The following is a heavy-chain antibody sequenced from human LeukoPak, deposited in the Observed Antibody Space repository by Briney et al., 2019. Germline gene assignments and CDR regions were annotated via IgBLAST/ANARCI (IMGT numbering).Heavy chain of an antibody. CDR1: GYTFNSYG. J-gene: IGHJ6*02. CDR3: ARGGGSSVDYYYYGMDA. D-gene: IGHD3-16*01. V-gene: IGHV1-18*01. CDR2: ISAYNGNT. Sequence: GASVKVSCKASGYTFNSYGISWVRQAPGQGLEWMGWISAYNGNTNYVQKLQGRVTMTTDTSTNTAYMELRSLRSDDTAVYYCARGGGSSVDYYYYGMDAWGQGTTVTVSS.